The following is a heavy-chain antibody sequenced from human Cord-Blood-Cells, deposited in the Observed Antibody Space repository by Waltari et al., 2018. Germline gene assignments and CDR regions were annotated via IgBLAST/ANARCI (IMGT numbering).Heavy chain of an antibody. J-gene: IGHJ4*02. CDR1: GGSFSGYY. D-gene: IGHD3-22*01. V-gene: IGHV4-34*01. Sequence: YGGSFSGYYWSWIRPPPGKGLEWIGEINHSGSTNYNPSLKSRVTISVDTSKNQFSLKLSSVTAADTAVYYCASSKSSGYRVWVYWGQGTLVTVSS. CDR2: INHSGST. CDR3: ASSKSSGYRVWVY.